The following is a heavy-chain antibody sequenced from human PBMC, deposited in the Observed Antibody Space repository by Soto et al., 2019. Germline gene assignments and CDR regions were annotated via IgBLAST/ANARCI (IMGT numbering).Heavy chain of an antibody. D-gene: IGHD3-9*01. CDR3: ARDGSYYDVLTEHYFDV. CDR1: GFTFSGYA. V-gene: IGHV3-30*03. J-gene: IGHJ4*02. Sequence: QVQLVESGGGVVQPGRSLRLSCAASGFTFSGYAMHWVRQAPGKGLEWVAVVSDAGTNKDYADSVKGRFTISRDKSKSTLDLQMDSLRPEDTAVYYCARDGSYYDVLTEHYFDVWGQGTLVSVSA. CDR2: VSDAGTNK.